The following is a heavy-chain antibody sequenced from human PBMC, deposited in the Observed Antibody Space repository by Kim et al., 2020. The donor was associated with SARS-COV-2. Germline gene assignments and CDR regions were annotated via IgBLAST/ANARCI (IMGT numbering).Heavy chain of an antibody. V-gene: IGHV3-30*18. Sequence: GGSLRLSCAASGFTFSSYGMHWVRQAPGKGLEWVAVISYDGSNKYYADSVKGRFTISRDNSKNTLYLQMNSLRAEDTAVYYCAKGRSYFSRYYFDYWGQGTLVTVSS. CDR2: ISYDGSNK. CDR3: AKGRSYFSRYYFDY. J-gene: IGHJ4*02. D-gene: IGHD1-26*01. CDR1: GFTFSSYG.